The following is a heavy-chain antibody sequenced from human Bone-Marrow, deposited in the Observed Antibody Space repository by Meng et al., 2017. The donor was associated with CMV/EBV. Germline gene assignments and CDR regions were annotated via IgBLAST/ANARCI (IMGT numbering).Heavy chain of an antibody. CDR1: GGSISSYY. D-gene: IGHD3-3*01. CDR2: IYYSGST. CDR3: ARAAKFAYYDFWSGYYAGWFDL. Sequence: SETLSLTCTVSGGSISSYYWSWIRQPPGKGLEWIGYIYYSGSTNYNPSLKSRVTISVDTSKNQFSLKLTSVTTTDTAVYYCARAAKFAYYDFWSGYYAGWFDLWGQGTLVTVSS. V-gene: IGHV4-59*12. J-gene: IGHJ5*02.